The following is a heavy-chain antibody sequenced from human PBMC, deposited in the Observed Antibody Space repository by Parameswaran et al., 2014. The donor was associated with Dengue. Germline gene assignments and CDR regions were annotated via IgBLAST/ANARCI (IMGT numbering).Heavy chain of an antibody. CDR2: ISAYNGKT. Sequence: WVRQAPGQGLEWMGWISAYNGKTNSAQKFRGRVTMTTDTSTSTAYMELRSLRSDDTAVYYCARVPGEIYVARDWFDPWGQGTLVTVSS. V-gene: IGHV1-18*01. D-gene: IGHD3-16*01. CDR3: ARVPGEIYVARDWFDP. J-gene: IGHJ5*02.